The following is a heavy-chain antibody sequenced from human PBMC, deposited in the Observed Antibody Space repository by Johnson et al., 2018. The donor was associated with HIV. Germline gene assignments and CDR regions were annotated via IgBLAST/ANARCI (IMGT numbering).Heavy chain of an antibody. Sequence: VQVLESGGGLVQPGGSLRLSCAASGFTVSSNYMSWVRQAPGKGLEWVSVIYSGGSTYYADSVKGRFTISRDNSKNKLYLQMNSLRAEDTAVYYCSKDSERGYSYGWCGFDIWGQGTMVTVSS. CDR2: IYSGGST. D-gene: IGHD5-18*01. CDR1: GFTVSSNY. V-gene: IGHV3-66*02. CDR3: SKDSERGYSYGWCGFDI. J-gene: IGHJ3*02.